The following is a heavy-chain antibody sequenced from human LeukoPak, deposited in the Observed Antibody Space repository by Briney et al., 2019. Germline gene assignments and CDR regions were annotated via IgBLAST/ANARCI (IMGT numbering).Heavy chain of an antibody. CDR2: IYHSGST. CDR1: GGSISSYY. J-gene: IGHJ4*02. V-gene: IGHV4-59*06. CDR3: AVRWGY. D-gene: IGHD5-24*01. Sequence: PSETLSLTCTVSGGSISSYYWSWIRQPAGKGLEWIGYIYHSGSTYYNPSLKSRVTISVDRSKNQFSLKLSSVTAADTAVYYCAVRWGYWGQGTLVTVSS.